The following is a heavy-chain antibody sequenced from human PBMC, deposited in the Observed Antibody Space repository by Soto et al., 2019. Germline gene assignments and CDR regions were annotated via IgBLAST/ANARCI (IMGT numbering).Heavy chain of an antibody. D-gene: IGHD2-8*01. CDR3: ARHSVYSSPFDY. V-gene: IGHV4-39*01. J-gene: IGHJ4*02. CDR2: IYYTGSA. CDR1: GGSISRGYH. Sequence: PSETLSLPCTVSGGSISRGYHWAWIRQPPGKGLEWIASIYYTGSAYYKPSLKSRVTISVDTSKMKFSRKLNLVTAADPVVYYCARHSVYSSPFDYWGQGALVTVSS.